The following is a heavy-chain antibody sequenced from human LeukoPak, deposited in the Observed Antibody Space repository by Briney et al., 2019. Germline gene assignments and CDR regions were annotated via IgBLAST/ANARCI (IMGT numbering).Heavy chain of an antibody. J-gene: IGHJ5*02. D-gene: IGHD4-11*01. CDR3: AAGRTTVSDNWFDP. V-gene: IGHV4-4*07. CDR2: IYTSGST. Sequence: PSETLSLTFTVSGGSISSYYWSWIRQPAGKGLEWIGRIYTSGSTNYNPSLKSPVTMSVDTSKNQFSLKLSSVTAADTAVYYCAAGRTTVSDNWFDPWGQGTLVTVSS. CDR1: GGSISSYY.